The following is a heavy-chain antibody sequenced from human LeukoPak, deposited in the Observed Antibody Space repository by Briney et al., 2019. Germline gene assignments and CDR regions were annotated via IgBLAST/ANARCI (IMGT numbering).Heavy chain of an antibody. CDR3: ASHVLLWFGEPEGAFDI. J-gene: IGHJ3*02. Sequence: PSETLSLTCAVSGYSISSGYYWGWIRQPPGKGLEWIGGIYHSGSTYYNPSLKSRVTISVDTSKNQFSLKLSSVTAADTAVYYCASHVLLWFGEPEGAFDIWGQGTMVTVSS. V-gene: IGHV4-38-2*01. CDR2: IYHSGST. D-gene: IGHD3-10*01. CDR1: GYSISSGYY.